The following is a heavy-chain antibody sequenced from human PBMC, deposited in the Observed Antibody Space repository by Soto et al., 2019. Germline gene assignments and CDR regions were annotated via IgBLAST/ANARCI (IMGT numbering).Heavy chain of an antibody. V-gene: IGHV4-4*07. J-gene: IGHJ4*02. CDR2: IFSSGST. D-gene: IGHD5-12*01. CDR1: CGSISTFY. CDR3: AREGSYSAYNFAHGIQLWSFDF. Sequence: SETLSLTCTFSCGSISTFYWSWVRQPAGKGLEWIGRIFSSGSTSFNPSLESRVAMSVDTSKNHFSLNLSSVTAADMAVYYCAREGSYSAYNFAHGIQLWSFDFWGQGALVTLSS.